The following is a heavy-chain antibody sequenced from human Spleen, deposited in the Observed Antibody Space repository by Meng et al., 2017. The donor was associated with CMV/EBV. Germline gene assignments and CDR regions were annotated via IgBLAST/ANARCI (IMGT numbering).Heavy chain of an antibody. J-gene: IGHJ2*01. V-gene: IGHV4-59*12. CDR2: ISWSGST. CDR3: ARFRGSGGYGYWYLDL. CDR1: GDSIISYY. Sequence: SETLSLTCIVSGDSIISYYWSWIRQPPGKRLEWIGAISWSGSTNYNPSLKSRVIISVDTPKNQFSLKVKSMTAADTAVYFCARFRGSGGYGYWYLDLWGRGTLVTVSS. D-gene: IGHD2-15*01.